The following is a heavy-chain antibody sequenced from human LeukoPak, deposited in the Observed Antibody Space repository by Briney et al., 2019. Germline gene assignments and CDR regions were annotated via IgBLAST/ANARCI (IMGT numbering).Heavy chain of an antibody. Sequence: SGTLSLTCGVSGGSISNTNWWSWVRQPPGQGLEWIGEISLTGRTHYNPSLESRVTVSLDKSKNQLSLNLTSVTAADTAVYYCSRENGAFSHFGYWGQGTLVTVLS. CDR3: SRENGAFSHFGY. CDR2: ISLTGRT. J-gene: IGHJ4*02. CDR1: GGSISNTNW. D-gene: IGHD2-8*01. V-gene: IGHV4-4*02.